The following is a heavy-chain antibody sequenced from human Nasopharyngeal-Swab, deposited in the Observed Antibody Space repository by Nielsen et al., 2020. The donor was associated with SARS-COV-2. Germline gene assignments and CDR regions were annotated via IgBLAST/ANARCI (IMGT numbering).Heavy chain of an antibody. CDR3: ARDQLRSSGYYTLGAFDI. V-gene: IGHV3-48*03. D-gene: IGHD3-22*01. J-gene: IGHJ3*02. CDR2: ISSSGSTI. Sequence: GGSLRLSCAASGFTFSSYEMNWVRQAPGKGLEWVSCISSSGSTIYYADSVKGRFTISRDNAKNSLYLQMNSLRAEDTAVYYCARDQLRSSGYYTLGAFDIWGQGTMVTVSS. CDR1: GFTFSSYE.